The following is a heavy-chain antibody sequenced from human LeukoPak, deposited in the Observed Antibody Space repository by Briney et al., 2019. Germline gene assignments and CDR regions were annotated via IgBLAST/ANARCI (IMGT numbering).Heavy chain of an antibody. J-gene: IGHJ6*04. V-gene: IGHV3-33*01. Sequence: GRSLRLSCAASGFTFSSYGMHWVRQAPGKGLEWVAVIWYDGSNKYYVDSVKGRFTISRDNSKNTLYLQMNSLRAEDTAVYYCARETVYDILTGYFYYYYYGMDVWGKGTTVTVSS. CDR1: GFTFSSYG. CDR2: IWYDGSNK. D-gene: IGHD3-9*01. CDR3: ARETVYDILTGYFYYYYYGMDV.